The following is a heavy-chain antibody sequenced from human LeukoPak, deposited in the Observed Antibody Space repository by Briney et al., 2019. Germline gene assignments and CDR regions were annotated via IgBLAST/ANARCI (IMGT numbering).Heavy chain of an antibody. CDR1: GFTFSSYA. CDR3: ATQPYYYDSSGYYIT. D-gene: IGHD3-22*01. J-gene: IGHJ5*02. V-gene: IGHV3-23*01. Sequence: GGSLRLSCAASGFTFSSYAMSWVRQAPGKGLEWVSAISGSGGSTYYADSVKGRFTVSRDNSKNTLYLQVNSLRAEDTAVYYCATQPYYYDSSGYYITWGQGTLVTVSS. CDR2: ISGSGGST.